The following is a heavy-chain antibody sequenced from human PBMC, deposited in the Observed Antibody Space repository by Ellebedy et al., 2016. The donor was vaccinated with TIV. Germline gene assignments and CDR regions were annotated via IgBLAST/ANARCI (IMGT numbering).Heavy chain of an antibody. CDR2: IDPRSGGT. J-gene: IGHJ5*01. Sequence: ASVKVSCKASGFALASYSFSWVRQAPGQGLEWMGCIDPRSGGTEYEQKFRGRVTMTSDSFLNTGYMQLTRLGSDDTAVYYCAKDRQWLPASWFDSWGQGTRVTVSS. CDR3: AKDRQWLPASWFDS. D-gene: IGHD6-19*01. CDR1: GFALASYS. V-gene: IGHV1-2*02.